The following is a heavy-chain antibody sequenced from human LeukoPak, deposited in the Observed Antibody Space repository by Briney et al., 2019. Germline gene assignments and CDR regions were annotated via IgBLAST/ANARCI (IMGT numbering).Heavy chain of an antibody. CDR2: INHSGST. J-gene: IGHJ4*02. V-gene: IGHV4-34*01. D-gene: IGHD2-15*01. Sequence: SETLSLTCAVYGGSFSGYYWSWIRQPPGKGLEWIGEINHSGSTNYNPSLKSRVTISVDTSKNQFSLKLGSVTAADTAVYYCAREDQDQPFDYWGQGTLVTVSS. CDR3: AREDQDQPFDY. CDR1: GGSFSGYY.